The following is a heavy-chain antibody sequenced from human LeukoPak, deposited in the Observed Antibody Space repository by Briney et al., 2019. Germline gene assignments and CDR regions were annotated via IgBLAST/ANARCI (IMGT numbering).Heavy chain of an antibody. CDR1: GYPFTSYY. Sequence: ASVKVSCKASGYPFTSYYMHWVRQAPGQGLEWMGLINPSGTTTNYAQKFQGRVTMTRDTSTSTVYMDLSGLRSEDTAVYYCAREAAVAGCNWFDPWGQGTLVTVSS. CDR3: AREAAVAGCNWFDP. D-gene: IGHD6-19*01. CDR2: INPSGTTT. J-gene: IGHJ5*02. V-gene: IGHV1-46*01.